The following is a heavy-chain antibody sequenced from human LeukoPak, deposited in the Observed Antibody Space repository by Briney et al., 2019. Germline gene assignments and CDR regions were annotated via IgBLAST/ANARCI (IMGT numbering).Heavy chain of an antibody. J-gene: IGHJ4*02. CDR1: GGIFSSYA. V-gene: IGHV1-18*01. D-gene: IGHD2-21*02. Sequence: ASVKVSCKASGGIFSSYAISWVRQAPGQGLEWMGWISAYNGNTNYAQKLQGRVTMTTDTSTSTAYMELRSLRSDDTAVYYCARDRRAYCGGDCYPDYWGQGTLVTVSS. CDR3: ARDRRAYCGGDCYPDY. CDR2: ISAYNGNT.